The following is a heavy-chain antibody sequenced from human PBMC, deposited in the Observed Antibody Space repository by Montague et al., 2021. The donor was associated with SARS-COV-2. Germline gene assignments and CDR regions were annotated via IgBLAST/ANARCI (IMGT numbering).Heavy chain of an antibody. Sequence: SLRLSCAASGFTFSNSAMNWVRQAPGKGLEWVSGSSGSDGGTHYADSVQGRFTLSRDNSKNVLYLQMNSLRAEDTALYYCAKDSYYYGLGYGMDVWGQGTTVTVSS. CDR1: GFTFSNSA. CDR2: SSGSDGGT. V-gene: IGHV3-23*01. J-gene: IGHJ6*02. D-gene: IGHD3-10*01. CDR3: AKDSYYYGLGYGMDV.